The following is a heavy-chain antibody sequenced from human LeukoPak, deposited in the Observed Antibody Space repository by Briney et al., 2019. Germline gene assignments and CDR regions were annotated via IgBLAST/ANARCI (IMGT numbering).Heavy chain of an antibody. Sequence: PGGSLRLSCATSGFIVGSNYMNWVRQAPGEGLVWVSRIASDGSSTTYADSVKGRFSISRDNAKNTLYLQMNSLRVEDTAVYYCARGRPHGNDYWGQGTLVTVSS. D-gene: IGHD4-23*01. V-gene: IGHV3-74*01. CDR3: ARGRPHGNDY. CDR1: GFIVGSNY. J-gene: IGHJ4*02. CDR2: IASDGSST.